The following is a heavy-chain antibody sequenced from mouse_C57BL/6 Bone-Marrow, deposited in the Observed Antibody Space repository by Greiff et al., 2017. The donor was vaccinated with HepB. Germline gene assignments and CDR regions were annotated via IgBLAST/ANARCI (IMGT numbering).Heavy chain of an antibody. CDR1: GFTFSSYG. CDR2: ISSGGSYT. CDR3: ARHTIYYGYDVRVWFAY. D-gene: IGHD2-2*01. Sequence: EVQRVESGGDLVKPGGSLKLSCAASGFTFSSYGMSWVRQTPDKRLEWVATISSGGSYTYYPDSVKGRFTISRDNAKNTLYLQLSSLKSEDTAMYYCARHTIYYGYDVRVWFAYWGQGTLVTVSA. J-gene: IGHJ3*01. V-gene: IGHV5-6*01.